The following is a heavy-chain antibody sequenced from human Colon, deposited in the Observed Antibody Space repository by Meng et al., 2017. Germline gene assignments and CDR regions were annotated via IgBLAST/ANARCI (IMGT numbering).Heavy chain of an antibody. Sequence: EVQLVESGGGSVQPGGSLELSCLASGFTFRGSAMNWVRQTSGKGLEWVGRIRTKPNDYATAYAPSVRGRFTISRDDSKNTVYLQMNSLKIEDTAVYYCSTGDYCGFWGQGTLVTVSS. V-gene: IGHV3-73*02. J-gene: IGHJ4*02. CDR3: STGDYCGF. CDR1: GFTFRGSA. CDR2: IRTKPNDYAT. D-gene: IGHD1-14*01.